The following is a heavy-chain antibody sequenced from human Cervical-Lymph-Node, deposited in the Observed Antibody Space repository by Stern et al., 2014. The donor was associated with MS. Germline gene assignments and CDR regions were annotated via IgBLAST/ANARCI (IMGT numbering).Heavy chain of an antibody. V-gene: IGHV2-5*02. CDR3: AHLTTATALDY. D-gene: IGHD1-1*01. Sequence: QVTLKESGPTLVNPTQTLTLTCTFSGFSLSTSGVGVGWIRQPPGKALEWLALIYWDDEKRSSPSLESMLTIPKDTSKNLVFLTMTNMDPVDTATYYCAHLTTATALDYWGQGTLVTVSS. CDR2: IYWDDEK. J-gene: IGHJ4*02. CDR1: GFSLSTSGVG.